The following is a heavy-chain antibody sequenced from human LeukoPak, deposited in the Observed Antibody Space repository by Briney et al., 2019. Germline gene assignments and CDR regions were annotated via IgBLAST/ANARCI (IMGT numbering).Heavy chain of an antibody. CDR1: GFTSSTFSTYA. J-gene: IGHJ4*02. V-gene: IGHV3-23*01. D-gene: IGHD2-2*01. Sequence: GGSLRLSCAASGFTSSTFSTYAMSWVRQAPGKGLEWVSLISGNGANTYYADSVKGRFTISRDNSKTTVYLQMNSLRVEDAAVYYCAKDFVVVPARYFDCWGQGTLVTVSS. CDR2: ISGNGANT. CDR3: AKDFVVVPARYFDC.